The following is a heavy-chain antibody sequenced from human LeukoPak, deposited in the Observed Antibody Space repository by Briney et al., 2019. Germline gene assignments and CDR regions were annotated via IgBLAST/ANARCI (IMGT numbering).Heavy chain of an antibody. Sequence: ASVKVSCKASGYTFSTYYVHWVRQTPGQGLEWMGIINPSDGSISYAQKFQGRVTMTRDTSTSTVYMEVSSLRSKDTAVYYCARADLGFCISTSCYPGYWGQGTLVTVSS. CDR1: GYTFSTYY. D-gene: IGHD2-2*01. CDR2: INPSDGSI. J-gene: IGHJ4*02. V-gene: IGHV1-46*01. CDR3: ARADLGFCISTSCYPGY.